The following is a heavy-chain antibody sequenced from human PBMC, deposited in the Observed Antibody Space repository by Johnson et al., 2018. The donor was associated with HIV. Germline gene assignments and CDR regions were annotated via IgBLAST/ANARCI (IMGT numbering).Heavy chain of an antibody. Sequence: VQLVESGGDVARPGGSLRLSCEASGFTIDEYDMSWVRQAPGKGLEWVSAISGSGGSTYYADSVKGRFTISRDHSKNPLSLQMNSPRVDDTAIYYCARVRAGRENAFDIWGQGTMVTVSS. CDR2: ISGSGGST. V-gene: IGHV3-23*04. J-gene: IGHJ3*02. D-gene: IGHD1-26*01. CDR1: GFTIDEYD. CDR3: ARVRAGRENAFDI.